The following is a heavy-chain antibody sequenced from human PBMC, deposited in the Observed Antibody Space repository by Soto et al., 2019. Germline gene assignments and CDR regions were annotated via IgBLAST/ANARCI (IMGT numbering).Heavy chain of an antibody. Sequence: QVQLVESGGGVVQPGRSLRLSCAASGFTFSSYGMNWVRQAPGKGLEWVAVISYDGSNKYYADSVKGRFTISRDNSKNKMYLKMNSLKAEDPAVYDCAIWSAIVVVPAAMNYYYGMDVWGQGTTVTVSS. V-gene: IGHV3-30*03. D-gene: IGHD2-2*01. CDR1: GFTFSSYG. CDR2: ISYDGSNK. CDR3: AIWSAIVVVPAAMNYYYGMDV. J-gene: IGHJ6*02.